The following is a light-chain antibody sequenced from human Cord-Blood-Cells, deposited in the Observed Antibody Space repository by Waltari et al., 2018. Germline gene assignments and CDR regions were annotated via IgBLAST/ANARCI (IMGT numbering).Light chain of an antibody. CDR3: SSYAGSNNYV. V-gene: IGLV2-8*01. CDR1: SPDYSGCNY. Sequence: QSALTQPPSASAPSGPPGTISCSGTSPDYSGCNYVSWYQQHPGKAPKLMIYEVSKRPSGVPDRFSGSKSGNTASLTVAGLQAEDEADYYCSSYAGSNNYVFGTGTKVTVL. CDR2: EVS. J-gene: IGLJ1*01.